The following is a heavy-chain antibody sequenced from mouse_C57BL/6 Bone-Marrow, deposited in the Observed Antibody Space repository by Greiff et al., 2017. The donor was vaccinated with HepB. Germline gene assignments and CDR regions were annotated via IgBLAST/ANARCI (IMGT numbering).Heavy chain of an antibody. Sequence: EVKVEESGGGLVQPGGSLKLSCAASGFTFSDYGMAWVRQAPRKGPEWVAFISNLAYSIYYADTVTGRFTISRENAKNTLYLEMSSLRSEDTAMYYCARHRDWDNYFDYWGQGTTLTVSS. CDR2: ISNLAYSI. V-gene: IGHV5-15*04. CDR1: GFTFSDYG. D-gene: IGHD4-1*01. J-gene: IGHJ2*01. CDR3: ARHRDWDNYFDY.